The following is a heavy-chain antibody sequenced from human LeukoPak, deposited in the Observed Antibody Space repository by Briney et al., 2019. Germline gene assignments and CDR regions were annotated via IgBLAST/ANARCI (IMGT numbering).Heavy chain of an antibody. Sequence: SETLSLTCTVSGGSVSSSNYYWSWIRQPPGKGLEWIGYIYYSGSTNYNPSLKSRITISADTSKNQFSLKLSSVTAADTAVYYCARDPPQIFPHAFDIWGQGTMVTVSS. CDR3: ARDPPQIFPHAFDI. V-gene: IGHV4-61*01. D-gene: IGHD3-9*01. CDR1: GGSVSSSNYY. CDR2: IYYSGST. J-gene: IGHJ3*02.